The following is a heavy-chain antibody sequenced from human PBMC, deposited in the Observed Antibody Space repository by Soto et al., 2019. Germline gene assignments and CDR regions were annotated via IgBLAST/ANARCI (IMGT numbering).Heavy chain of an antibody. J-gene: IGHJ5*02. D-gene: IGHD1-1*01. CDR3: AKVRIVATGTEGFHP. V-gene: IGHV3-23*01. Sequence: ELQLLESGGGLAHQGESLTLSCAASEDSFDNSAMTWVRQAPRKGQEWVSTTTKTGGTTHYADAVQGLFTVARDNFRNTLYLLMNSLRAEDTDVYYCAKVRIVATGTEGFHPWGNGTLVTVSS. CDR2: TTKTGGTT. CDR1: EDSFDNSA.